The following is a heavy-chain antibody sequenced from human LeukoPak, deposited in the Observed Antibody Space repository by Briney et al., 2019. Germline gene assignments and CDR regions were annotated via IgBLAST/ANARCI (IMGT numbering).Heavy chain of an antibody. CDR2: IGSSGTTI. J-gene: IGHJ4*02. D-gene: IGHD6-19*01. Sequence: PGGSLRLSCAASGFSFSNYEMNWVRQAPGKGLEWVSYIGSSGTTIHYADSVKGRFTISRDNAKNSLYLQMNSLRAEDMAVYYCARDPRHSGWSFDYWGQGTLVTVSS. CDR3: ARDPRHSGWSFDY. V-gene: IGHV3-48*03. CDR1: GFSFSNYE.